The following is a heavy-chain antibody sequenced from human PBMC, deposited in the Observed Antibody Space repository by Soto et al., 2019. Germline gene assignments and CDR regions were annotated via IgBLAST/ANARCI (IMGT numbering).Heavy chain of an antibody. D-gene: IGHD3-9*01. V-gene: IGHV4-59*01. J-gene: IGHJ6*02. CDR3: ARVGLWGYDILTGYQNYYYGMDV. Sequence: QVQLQESGPGLVKPSETLSLTCTVSGGSISSYYWSWIRQPPGKGLEWIGYIYYSGSTNYNPSLKSRVTISVDTSKNQFSLKLSSVTAADTAVYYCARVGLWGYDILTGYQNYYYGMDVWGQGTTVTVSS. CDR2: IYYSGST. CDR1: GGSISSYY.